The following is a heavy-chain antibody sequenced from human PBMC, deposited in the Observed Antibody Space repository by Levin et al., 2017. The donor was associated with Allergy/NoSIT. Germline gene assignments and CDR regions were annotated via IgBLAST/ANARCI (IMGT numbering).Heavy chain of an antibody. CDR1: GGSISSYY. V-gene: IGHV4-59*01. J-gene: IGHJ5*02. CDR2: IYYSGST. D-gene: IGHD3-22*01. Sequence: GSLRLSCTVSGGSISSYYWSWIRQPPGKGLEWIGYIYYSGSTNYNPSLKSRVTISVDTSKNQFSLKLSSVTAADTAVYYCAREGGTYDSSGYYYGWFDPWGQGTLVTVSS. CDR3: AREGGTYDSSGYYYGWFDP.